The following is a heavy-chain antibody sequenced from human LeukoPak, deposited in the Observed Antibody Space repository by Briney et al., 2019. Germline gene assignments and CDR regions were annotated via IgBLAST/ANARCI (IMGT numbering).Heavy chain of an antibody. CDR1: GGTLSIYA. D-gene: IGHD4-17*01. CDR2: IIPIFGTA. J-gene: IGHJ4*02. Sequence: ASVKVSSKASGGTLSIYAISWVRQAPGQGLEWMGGIIPIFGTANYAQKFQGRVTITTDESTSTAYLELSSLRSEDTAVYYCARATTVTTVGGEDYWGQGTLVTVSS. CDR3: ARATTVTTVGGEDY. V-gene: IGHV1-69*05.